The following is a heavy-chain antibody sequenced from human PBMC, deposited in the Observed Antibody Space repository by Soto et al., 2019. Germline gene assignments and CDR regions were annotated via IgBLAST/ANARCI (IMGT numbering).Heavy chain of an antibody. CDR3: AHRLSLNGLWHYGRFDY. D-gene: IGHD4-17*01. J-gene: IGHJ4*02. Sequence: QITLKESGPTLVKPSQTLTLTCSFSGFSLTTFAVGVGWVRQPPGKALEWLALIYWDDDRRYNPSLKSRLTITKVTSENHVVLAMANMDPVETGTYFCAHRLSLNGLWHYGRFDYWGQGILVTVSS. V-gene: IGHV2-5*02. CDR1: GFSLTTFAVG. CDR2: IYWDDDR.